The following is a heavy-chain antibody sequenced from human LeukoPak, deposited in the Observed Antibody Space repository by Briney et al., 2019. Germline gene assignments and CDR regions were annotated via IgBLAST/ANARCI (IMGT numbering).Heavy chain of an antibody. V-gene: IGHV3-11*04. J-gene: IGHJ4*02. D-gene: IGHD6-13*01. CDR2: ISSSDSTI. Sequence: GGSLRLSCAASGFTFSDYYMSWIRQAPGKGLEWVSYISSSDSTIYYADSVKGRFTISRDNAKNSLYLQMNSLRAEDTAVYYCARGLRIAAAGYYFDYWGQGTLVTVSS. CDR3: ARGLRIAAAGYYFDY. CDR1: GFTFSDYY.